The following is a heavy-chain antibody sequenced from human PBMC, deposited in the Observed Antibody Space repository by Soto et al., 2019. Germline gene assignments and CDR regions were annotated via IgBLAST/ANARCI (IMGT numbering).Heavy chain of an antibody. CDR2: IFWDDDK. Sequence: QITLKESGPPLVKPTQTLTLTCTFSGFSLSTSGVGVGWIRQPPGKALEWLALIFWDDDKRYSPSLKSRLTITKDTSKNQVVLTMTNMDPLDAATYYCTHHGYYSYGMDVWGQGTTVTVSS. V-gene: IGHV2-5*02. J-gene: IGHJ6*02. CDR1: GFSLSTSGVG. CDR3: THHGYYSYGMDV.